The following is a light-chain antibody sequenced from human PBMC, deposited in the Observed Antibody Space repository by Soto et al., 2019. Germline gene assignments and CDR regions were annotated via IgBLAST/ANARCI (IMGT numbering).Light chain of an antibody. J-gene: IGKJ1*01. CDR2: KAS. V-gene: IGKV1-5*03. Sequence: DIQMTQSPSSLSASVGDRVTITCRASQSISSYLNWYQQKPGRAPELLIYKASYLQSGVPSRFSGSGSGTEFTLTISSLQPDDFATYYCQQYNIPAWAFGQGTKVDIK. CDR3: QQYNIPAWA. CDR1: QSISSY.